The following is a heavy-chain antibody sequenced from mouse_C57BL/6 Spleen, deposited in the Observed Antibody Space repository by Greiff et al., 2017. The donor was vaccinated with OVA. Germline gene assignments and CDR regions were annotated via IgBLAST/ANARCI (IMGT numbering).Heavy chain of an antibody. CDR1: GYTFTSYW. D-gene: IGHD1-1*01. CDR2: IDPSDSET. CDR3: ARGTTVALDY. V-gene: IGHV1-52*01. J-gene: IGHJ2*01. Sequence: QVQLKQPGAELVRPGSSVKLSCKASGYTFTSYWMHWVKQRPIQGLEWIGNIDPSDSETHYNQKFKDKATLTVDKSSSTAYMQLSSLTSEDSAVYYCARGTTVALDYWGQGTTLTVSS.